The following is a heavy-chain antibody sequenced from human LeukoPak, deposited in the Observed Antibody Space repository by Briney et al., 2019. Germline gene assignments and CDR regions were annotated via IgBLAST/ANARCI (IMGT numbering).Heavy chain of an antibody. V-gene: IGHV4-31*03. CDR3: ARDRASPTYDSSGYRINWFDP. J-gene: IGHJ5*02. CDR2: IYYSGST. D-gene: IGHD3-22*01. CDR1: GGSISSGGYH. Sequence: SQTLSLTCTVSGGSISSGGYHWSWIRQHPGKGLEWIGYIYYSGSTYYNPSLKSRVTISVDTSKNQFSLKLSSVTAADTAVYYCARDRASPTYDSSGYRINWFDPWGQGTLVTVSS.